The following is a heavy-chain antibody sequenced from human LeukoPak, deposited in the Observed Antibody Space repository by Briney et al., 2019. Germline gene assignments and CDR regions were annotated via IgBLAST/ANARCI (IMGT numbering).Heavy chain of an antibody. CDR2: ISAYNGNT. CDR1: GYTFTSYG. D-gene: IGHD3-22*01. V-gene: IGHV1-18*01. CDR3: ARVNYYDSSRAFDI. J-gene: IGHJ3*02. Sequence: VASVKVSCKASGYTFTSYGISWVRQAPGQGLEWMGWISAYNGNTNYAQKLQGRVTMTTDTSTSTAYMELSSLRSEDTAVYYCARVNYYDSSRAFDIWGQGTMVTVSS.